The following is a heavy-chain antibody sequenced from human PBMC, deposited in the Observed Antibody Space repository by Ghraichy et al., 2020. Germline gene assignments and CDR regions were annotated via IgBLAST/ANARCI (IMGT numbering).Heavy chain of an antibody. Sequence: SQTLSLTCAVYGGSFSGYYWNWIRQPPGKGLEWIGEINQSGGTNYNPSLKSRFTTSVDTSKNQFSLKLTSVTAADTAVYYCARAMPLSRDAFDIWGQGTMVTVSS. V-gene: IGHV4-34*01. J-gene: IGHJ3*02. CDR2: INQSGGT. CDR3: ARAMPLSRDAFDI. D-gene: IGHD2-2*01. CDR1: GGSFSGYY.